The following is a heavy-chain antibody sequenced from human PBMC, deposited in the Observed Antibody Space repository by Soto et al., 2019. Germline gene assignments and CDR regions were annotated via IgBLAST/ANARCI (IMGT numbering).Heavy chain of an antibody. CDR2: IGTHADTT. CDR1: GFTFSTYA. V-gene: IGHV3-23*01. J-gene: IGHJ3*02. Sequence: EVQLLESGGGLVQPGGSLRLSCAASGFTFSTYALTWVRQAPGKGLEWVSSIGTHADTTYYVDSVKGRFSISRDNSKNTVSLQMSSLSAEDTAVYYCARPYVEVAVNDAFDIWGRGTMVTVSS. CDR3: ARPYVEVAVNDAFDI. D-gene: IGHD3-16*01.